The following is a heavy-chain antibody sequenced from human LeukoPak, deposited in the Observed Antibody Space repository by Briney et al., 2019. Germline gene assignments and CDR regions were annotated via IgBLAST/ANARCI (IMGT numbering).Heavy chain of an antibody. CDR2: IVVGSRNT. CDR1: GFTFSTSA. Sequence: SVKVSCKASGFTFSTSAVQWVRQARGQRLEWMGWIVVGSRNTNYAQKFQERVTISRDLSTSTAYMELSSLRSEDTAVYYCAADVAEVSGSLRYRGQGTLVTVSS. CDR3: AADVAEVSGSLRY. J-gene: IGHJ4*02. V-gene: IGHV1-58*01. D-gene: IGHD1-26*01.